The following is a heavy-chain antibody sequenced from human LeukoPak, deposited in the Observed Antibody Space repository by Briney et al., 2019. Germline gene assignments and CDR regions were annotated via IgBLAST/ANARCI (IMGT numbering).Heavy chain of an antibody. CDR1: GYTFTSYG. J-gene: IGHJ6*02. D-gene: IGHD2-15*01. Sequence: ASVKVTCKASGYTFTSYGISWVRQAPGQGLEWMGWISAYNGNTTYAQKLQGRVTMTTDTSTSTAYMELRSLRSDDTAVYYCARDSEGCSGGSCYKSYYYGMDVWGQGTTVTVSS. CDR3: ARDSEGCSGGSCYKSYYYGMDV. V-gene: IGHV1-18*01. CDR2: ISAYNGNT.